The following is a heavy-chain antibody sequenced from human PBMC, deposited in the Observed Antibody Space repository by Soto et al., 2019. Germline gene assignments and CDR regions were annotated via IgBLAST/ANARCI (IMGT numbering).Heavy chain of an antibody. D-gene: IGHD3-22*01. CDR2: TYHSGGA. V-gene: IGHV4-30-2*01. J-gene: IGHJ4*02. CDR1: GDSISSGGYS. Sequence: QLQLQESGSGLVKPSQPLSLTCVVSGDSISSGGYSWNWIRQPPGKALEWIGHTYHSGGALYSPSLDSRVTISVDKSKNHFSLRLTSVTAADTAVYYCARDSRSGYYFDNWGQGTLVTVSS. CDR3: ARDSRSGYYFDN.